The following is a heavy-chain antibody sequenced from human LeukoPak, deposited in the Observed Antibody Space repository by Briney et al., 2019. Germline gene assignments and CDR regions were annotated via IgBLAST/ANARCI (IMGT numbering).Heavy chain of an antibody. CDR1: GFTFSTYV. CDR2: VGGDGRNT. V-gene: IGHV3-23*01. CDR3: ARVYDSSGYYGY. Sequence: GGSLRLSCAASGFTFSTYVMSWVRQAPGKGLVWVSSVGGDGRNTYYADSVKGRFTISRDNSKNTLYLQMNSLRAEDTAVYYCARVYDSSGYYGYWGQGTLVTVSS. D-gene: IGHD3-22*01. J-gene: IGHJ4*02.